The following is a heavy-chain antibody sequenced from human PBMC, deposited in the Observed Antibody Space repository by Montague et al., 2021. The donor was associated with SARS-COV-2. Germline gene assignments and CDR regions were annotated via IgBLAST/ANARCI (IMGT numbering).Heavy chain of an antibody. J-gene: IGHJ6*02. CDR1: GYTFTGYY. V-gene: IGHV1-2*04. CDR3: ARVGYSSSWPYYYYGMDV. Sequence: SVKVSCKASGYTFTGYYMHLLRQAPGQGLEWMGWINPNSGGTNYSQKFQGWVTMTRGTSISTAYMELSRLRSDDTAVYYCARVGYSSSWPYYYYGMDVWGQGTTVTVSS. D-gene: IGHD6-13*01. CDR2: INPNSGGT.